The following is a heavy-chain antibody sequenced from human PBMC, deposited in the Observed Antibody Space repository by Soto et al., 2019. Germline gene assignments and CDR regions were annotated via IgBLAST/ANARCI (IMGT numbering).Heavy chain of an antibody. V-gene: IGHV1-2*02. CDR2: INPATGAA. CDR3: AGGGGVGVAGSAAFEM. J-gene: IGHJ3*02. D-gene: IGHD3-3*01. CDR1: GYPVTAYY. Sequence: QLHLVQSGAVVKKPGASVTVSCSASGYPVTAYYMHWVRQAPGRGLEWMGGINPATGAAKYTQTFQGRVNQARGPATGTAFLGLGGPTSEGPAGFYFAGGGGVGVAGSAAFEMWGQGTLVTVSS.